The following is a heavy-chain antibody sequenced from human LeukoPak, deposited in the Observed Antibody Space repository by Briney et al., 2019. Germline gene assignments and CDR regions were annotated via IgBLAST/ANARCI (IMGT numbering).Heavy chain of an antibody. CDR3: ARDRVVPAANFDY. V-gene: IGHV4-38-2*02. CDR2: IYHSAST. Sequence: SETLSLTCTVSGYSISSGYYWGWIRQPPGKGLEWIGSIYHSASTYYNPSLKSRVTISVDTSKNQFSLKLSSVTAADTAVYYCARDRVVPAANFDYWGQGTLVTVSS. D-gene: IGHD2-2*01. CDR1: GYSISSGYY. J-gene: IGHJ4*02.